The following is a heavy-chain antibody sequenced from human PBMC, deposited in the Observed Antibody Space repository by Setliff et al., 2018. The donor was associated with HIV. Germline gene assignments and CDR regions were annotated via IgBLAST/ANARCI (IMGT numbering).Heavy chain of an antibody. D-gene: IGHD3-10*01. Sequence: PSETLSLTCTVFGGSVRSDDYYWSWIRQPPGKGLEWIGYIYYTGSTHYNPSLKGRLSMSTSEHQFSLKLTSVTAADTAVYYCASTRIRLIRGAVISNLRTPYFDYWGPGSLVTVSS. V-gene: IGHV4-30-4*08. CDR2: IYYTGST. J-gene: IGHJ4*02. CDR3: ASTRIRLIRGAVISNLRTPYFDY. CDR1: GGSVRSDDYY.